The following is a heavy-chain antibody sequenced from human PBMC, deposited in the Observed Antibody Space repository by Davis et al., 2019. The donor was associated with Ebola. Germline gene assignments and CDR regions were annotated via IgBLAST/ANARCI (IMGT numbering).Heavy chain of an antibody. D-gene: IGHD3-16*01. Sequence: AASVKVSCKASGYTFTGYYMHWVRQAPGQGLEWMGWINPNSGGTNYAQKFQGWVTMTRDTSISTAYMELSRLRSDDTAVYYCARALGGMITFGGAFFDYWGQGTLVTVSS. CDR2: INPNSGGT. J-gene: IGHJ4*02. CDR3: ARALGGMITFGGAFFDY. CDR1: GYTFTGYY. V-gene: IGHV1-2*04.